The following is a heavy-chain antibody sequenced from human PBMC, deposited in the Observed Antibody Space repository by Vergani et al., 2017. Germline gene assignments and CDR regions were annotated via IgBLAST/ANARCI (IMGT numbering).Heavy chain of an antibody. CDR2: VDPEDGET. CDR3: ATPQTVTTGGMEV. CDR1: GYTFTDHY. V-gene: IGHV1-69-2*01. Sequence: EVQLVQSGAEVKKPGATMKISCKVSGYTFTDHYMHWVKQAPGQGLEWMGLVDPEDGETIYAEKFKGRVTIAADTSTDTAHLELSSLRSEDTAVDYGATPQTVTTGGMEVWGQGTTVIVSS. D-gene: IGHD4-17*01. J-gene: IGHJ6*02.